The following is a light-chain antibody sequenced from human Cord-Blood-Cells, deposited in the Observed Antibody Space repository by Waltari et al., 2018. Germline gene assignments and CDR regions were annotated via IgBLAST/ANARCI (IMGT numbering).Light chain of an antibody. J-gene: IGLJ1*01. V-gene: IGLV2-23*01. CDR1: SHDVGSYNL. CDR2: EGS. Sequence: QSALTQPASVSGSRGQSITISCTGTSHDVGSYNLGSWYQQHPGKAPKLMIYEGSKRPSGVSNRFSGSKSGNTASRTISGLQAEDEADYYCCSYAGSSTYVFGTGTKVTVL. CDR3: CSYAGSSTYV.